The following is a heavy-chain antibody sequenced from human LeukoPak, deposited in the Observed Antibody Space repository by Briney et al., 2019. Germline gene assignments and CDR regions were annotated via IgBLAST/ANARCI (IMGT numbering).Heavy chain of an antibody. CDR1: GFTFSSYA. V-gene: IGHV3-30-3*01. D-gene: IGHD5-18*01. CDR2: ISYDGSNK. CDR3: AKVGTRWDTAMAISVFFDY. Sequence: GGSLRLSCAASGFTFSSYAMHWVRQAPGKGLEWVAVISYDGSNKYYADSVKGRFTISRDNSKNTLYLQMNSLRAEDTALYYCAKVGTRWDTAMAISVFFDYWGQGTLVTVSS. J-gene: IGHJ4*02.